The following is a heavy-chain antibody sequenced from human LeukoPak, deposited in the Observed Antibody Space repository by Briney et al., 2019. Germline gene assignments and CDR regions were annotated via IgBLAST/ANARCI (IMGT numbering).Heavy chain of an antibody. CDR2: ISGGGGST. J-gene: IGHJ4*02. D-gene: IGHD2-8*01. Sequence: AGGSLRLSCAASGFTFSSYAMSWVRQAPGKGLEWVSAISGGGGSTYYADSVKGRFTISRDNSKNTLYLQLNSLRAEDTAVYYCARDLGYCTNGVCHTRFDYWGQGTLVAVSS. V-gene: IGHV3-23*01. CDR1: GFTFSSYA. CDR3: ARDLGYCTNGVCHTRFDY.